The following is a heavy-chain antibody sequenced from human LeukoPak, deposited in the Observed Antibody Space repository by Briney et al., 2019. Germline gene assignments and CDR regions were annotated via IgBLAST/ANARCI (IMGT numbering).Heavy chain of an antibody. V-gene: IGHV7-4-1*02. CDR2: IHTNTGNP. D-gene: IGHD6-19*01. CDR3: AREQWLGPYYYYYYGMDV. J-gene: IGHJ6*02. Sequence: ASVKVSCKASGYTFTDFAMNWVRQAPGQGLEWMGWIHTNTGNPTYAQGFAGRFVFSLDTSVTTAYLQISSVRAEDTAVYYCAREQWLGPYYYYYYGMDVWGQGTTVTVSS. CDR1: GYTFTDFA.